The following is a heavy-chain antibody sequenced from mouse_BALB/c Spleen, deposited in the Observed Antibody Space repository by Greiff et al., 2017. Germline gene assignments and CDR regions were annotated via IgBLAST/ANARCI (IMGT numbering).Heavy chain of an antibody. D-gene: IGHD4-1*01. CDR2: IYPGDGDT. CDR1: GYAFSSSW. V-gene: IGHV1-82*01. CDR3: ARRLLGLDY. Sequence: QVQLQQSGRELVKPGASVKISCKASGYAFSSSWMNWVKQRPGQGLEWIGRIYPGDGDTNYNGKFKGKATLTADKSSSTAYMQLSSLTSVDSAVYFCARRLLGLDYWGQGTTLTVSS. J-gene: IGHJ2*01.